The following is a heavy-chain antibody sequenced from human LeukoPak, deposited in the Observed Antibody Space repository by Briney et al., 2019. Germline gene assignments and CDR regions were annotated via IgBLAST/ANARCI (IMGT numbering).Heavy chain of an antibody. D-gene: IGHD3-10*01. CDR2: IYYSGST. J-gene: IGHJ6*03. Sequence: SETLSLTCGVSGGSISSGGYSWSWIRQPPGKGLEWIGCIYYSGSTYYNPSLKSRVTMSVDTSKNQFSLKLTSVTAADTAIYYCARVTGSYYFYYYMDVWGKGTTVTVSS. CDR3: ARVTGSYYFYYYMDV. V-gene: IGHV4-30-4*07. CDR1: GGSISSGGYS.